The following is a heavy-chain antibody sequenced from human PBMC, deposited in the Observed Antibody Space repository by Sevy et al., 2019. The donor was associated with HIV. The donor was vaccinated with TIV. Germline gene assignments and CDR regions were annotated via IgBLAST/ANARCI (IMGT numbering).Heavy chain of an antibody. J-gene: IGHJ1*01. Sequence: SETLFLTCTVSGGSISSSSYYWGWIRQPPGKGLEWIGSIYYSGSTYYNPSLKSRVTISVDTSKNQFSLKLSSVTAADTAVYYCARGDIVVVVAATVTGYFQHWGQGTLVTVSS. CDR2: IYYSGST. CDR3: ARGDIVVVVAATVTGYFQH. D-gene: IGHD2-15*01. CDR1: GGSISSSSYY. V-gene: IGHV4-39*01.